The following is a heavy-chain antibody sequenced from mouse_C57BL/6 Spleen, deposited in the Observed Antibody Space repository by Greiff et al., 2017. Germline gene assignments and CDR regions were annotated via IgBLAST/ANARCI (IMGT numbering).Heavy chain of an antibody. J-gene: IGHJ3*01. Sequence: QVQLQQSGAELVRPGASVTLSCKASGYTFTDYEMHWVKQTPVHGLEWIGAIDPETGGTAYNQKFKGKAILTADKSSSTAYMELRSLTSEDSAVYYCTRDDGYYGLFAYWGQGTLVTVSA. CDR3: TRDDGYYGLFAY. CDR2: IDPETGGT. D-gene: IGHD2-3*01. V-gene: IGHV1-15*01. CDR1: GYTFTDYE.